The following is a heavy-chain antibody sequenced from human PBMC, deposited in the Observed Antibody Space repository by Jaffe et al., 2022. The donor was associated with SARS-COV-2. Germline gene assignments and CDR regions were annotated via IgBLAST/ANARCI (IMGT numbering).Heavy chain of an antibody. J-gene: IGHJ4*02. V-gene: IGHV4-39*01. D-gene: IGHD3-22*01. Sequence: QLQLQESGPGLVKPSETLSLTCTVSGGSISSSSYYWGWIRQPPGKGLEWIGSIYYSGSTYYNPSLKSRVTISVDTSKNQFSLKLSSVTAADTAVYYCARRGTDYYDNLSDDYWGQGTLVTVSS. CDR1: GGSISSSSYY. CDR3: ARRGTDYYDNLSDDY. CDR2: IYYSGST.